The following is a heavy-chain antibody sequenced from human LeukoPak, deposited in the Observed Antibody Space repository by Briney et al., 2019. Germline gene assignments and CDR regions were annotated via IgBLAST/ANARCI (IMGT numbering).Heavy chain of an antibody. CDR2: IYSGGST. Sequence: GGSLRLSCAASGFTVSSNYMSWVRQAPGKGLEWVSVIYSGGSTSYADSVKGRFTISRDNSKNTLYLQMNSLRAEGTAVYYCARDVVTAAAGSYYYYGMDVWGKGTTVTVSS. CDR3: ARDVVTAAAGSYYYYGMDV. CDR1: GFTVSSNY. D-gene: IGHD6-13*01. J-gene: IGHJ6*04. V-gene: IGHV3-53*01.